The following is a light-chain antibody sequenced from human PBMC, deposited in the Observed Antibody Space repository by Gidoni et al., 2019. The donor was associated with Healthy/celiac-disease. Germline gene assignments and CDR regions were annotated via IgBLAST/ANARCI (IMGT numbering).Light chain of an antibody. J-gene: IGKJ2*01. Sequence: EIVMTQSTATLSVSPGDRATLSCRASQRVSSTLAWYQQKPGQAPRLLIYGASTRATGIPARFSGSGSGTEFTLTISSLQSEDFAVYYCQQYNNWPPGDTFGQGTKLEIK. V-gene: IGKV3-15*01. CDR3: QQYNNWPPGDT. CDR1: QRVSST. CDR2: GAS.